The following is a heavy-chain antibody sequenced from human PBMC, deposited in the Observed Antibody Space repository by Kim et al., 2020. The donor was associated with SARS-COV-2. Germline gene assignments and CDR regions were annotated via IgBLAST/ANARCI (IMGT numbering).Heavy chain of an antibody. D-gene: IGHD1-26*01. V-gene: IGHV4-31*02. J-gene: IGHJ3*02. Sequence: SLKSRVTISVDTSKNQFSLKLSSVTAADTAVYYCARGPPRLWELRGHAFDIWGQGTMVTVSS. CDR3: ARGPPRLWELRGHAFDI.